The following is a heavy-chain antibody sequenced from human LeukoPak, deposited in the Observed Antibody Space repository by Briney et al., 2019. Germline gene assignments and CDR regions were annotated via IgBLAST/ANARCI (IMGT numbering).Heavy chain of an antibody. D-gene: IGHD3-10*01. J-gene: IGHJ5*02. CDR2: IYSGGST. V-gene: IGHV3-66*01. Sequence: GGSLRLSCAVSGFTVSSNYMSWVRQAPGKGLEWVSVIYSGGSTYYAESVKGRFTISRDNSKNTLFLQMNSLRAEDTAVYYCARERVPGGSGSYYRGWFDPWGQGTLVTVSS. CDR1: GFTVSSNY. CDR3: ARERVPGGSGSYYRGWFDP.